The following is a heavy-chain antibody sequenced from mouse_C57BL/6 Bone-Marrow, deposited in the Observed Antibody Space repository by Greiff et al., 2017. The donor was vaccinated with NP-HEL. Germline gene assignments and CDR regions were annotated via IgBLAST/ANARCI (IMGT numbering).Heavy chain of an antibody. Sequence: EVMLVESGGGLVQPGGSLSLSCAASGFTFTTYYMSWVRQPPGKALEWLGFIRNKANGYTTEYSASVKGRFTISRDNSQSILYLQMNALRAEDSATYYCARYYYGSSYVYAMDYWGQGTSVTVSS. J-gene: IGHJ4*01. D-gene: IGHD1-1*01. CDR1: GFTFTTYY. CDR3: ARYYYGSSYVYAMDY. V-gene: IGHV7-3*01. CDR2: IRNKANGYTT.